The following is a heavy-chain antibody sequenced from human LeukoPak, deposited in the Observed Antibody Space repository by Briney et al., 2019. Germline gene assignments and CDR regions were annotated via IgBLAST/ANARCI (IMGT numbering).Heavy chain of an antibody. V-gene: IGHV4-59*01. J-gene: IGHJ4*02. Sequence: VKPSETLSLTCTVSGGSISSYYWSWIRQPPGKGLEWIGYIYYSGSTNYNPSLKSRVTISVDTSKNQFSLKLSSVTAADTAVYYCARTRLNWNYPGHYFDYWGQETLVTVSS. CDR1: GGSISSYY. CDR2: IYYSGST. CDR3: ARTRLNWNYPGHYFDY. D-gene: IGHD1-7*01.